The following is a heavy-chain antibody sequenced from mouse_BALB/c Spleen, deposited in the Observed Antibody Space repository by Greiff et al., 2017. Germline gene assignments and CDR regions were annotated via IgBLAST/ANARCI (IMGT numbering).Heavy chain of an antibody. D-gene: IGHD2-1*01. V-gene: IGHV5-4*02. CDR3: ARGTRYYGNSDAY. CDR2: ISDGGSYT. Sequence: EVHLVESGGGLVKPGGSLKLSCAASGFTFSDYYMYWVRQTPEKRLEWVATISDGGSYTYYPDSVKGRFTISRDNAKNNLYLQMSSLKSEDTAMYYCARGTRYYGNSDAYWGQGTLVTVSA. CDR1: GFTFSDYY. J-gene: IGHJ3*01.